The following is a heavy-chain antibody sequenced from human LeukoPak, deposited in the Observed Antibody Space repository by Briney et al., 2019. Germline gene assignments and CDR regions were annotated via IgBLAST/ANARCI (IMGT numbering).Heavy chain of an antibody. Sequence: ASVKVSCKASGYTFTSYDINWVRQATEQGLEWMGWMNPNSGNTGYAQNFQGRVTMTRNTSITTAYMELSSLISEDTAVYYCARGPLGEVGIVRMDVWGQGTTVTVSS. D-gene: IGHD1-26*01. J-gene: IGHJ6*02. CDR2: MNPNSGNT. V-gene: IGHV1-8*01. CDR3: ARGPLGEVGIVRMDV. CDR1: GYTFTSYD.